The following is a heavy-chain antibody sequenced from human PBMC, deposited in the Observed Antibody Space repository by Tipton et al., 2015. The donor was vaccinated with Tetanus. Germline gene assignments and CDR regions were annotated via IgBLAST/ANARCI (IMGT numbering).Heavy chain of an antibody. J-gene: IGHJ4*02. V-gene: IGHV4-31*03. D-gene: IGHD1-26*01. Sequence: TLSLTCTVSGASINAGGYLWTWVRQHPGKGLEWIGNIYYTELTSYTPSLNSRVSISVDTSKNQFSLRLTSVTAADTAVYFYARGLPREPFYLDYWGQGKQVTVSS. CDR3: ARGLPREPFYLDY. CDR2: IYYTELT. CDR1: GASINAGGYL.